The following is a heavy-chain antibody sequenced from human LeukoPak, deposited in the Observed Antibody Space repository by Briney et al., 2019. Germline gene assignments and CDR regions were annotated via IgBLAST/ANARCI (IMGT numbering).Heavy chain of an antibody. CDR2: IETDGSST. D-gene: IGHD1-1*01. J-gene: IGHJ4*02. CDR3: ARDPSRWNGSFDS. V-gene: IGHV3-74*01. Sequence: GGSLRLSCEASGFTFRSYWMHWVRQAPGKGLMWVSRIETDGSSTNYADSVKGRFTISRDNARNTVYLQMNSLRADDTAVYYCARDPSRWNGSFDSWGQGTLVTVSS. CDR1: GFTFRSYW.